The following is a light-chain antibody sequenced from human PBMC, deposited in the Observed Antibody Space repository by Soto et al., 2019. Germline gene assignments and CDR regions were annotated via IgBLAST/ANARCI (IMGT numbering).Light chain of an antibody. V-gene: IGKV1D-16*01. J-gene: IGKJ1*01. CDR2: AAS. CDR3: QQYNSYFWT. CDR1: QGISSW. Sequence: DIQMTQSPSFVSASAGDSVTITCRASQGISSWLAWYQQKPGRAPKLLIYAASTLQSGVPSRFSGSGSGTDFTLTISCLQPDDFATYYCQQYNSYFWTFGQGTKVDI.